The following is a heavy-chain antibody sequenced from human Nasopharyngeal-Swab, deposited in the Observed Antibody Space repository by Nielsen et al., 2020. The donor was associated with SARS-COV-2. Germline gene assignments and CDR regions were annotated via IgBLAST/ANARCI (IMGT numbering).Heavy chain of an antibody. CDR2: IYPGDSDT. V-gene: IGHV5-51*01. CDR1: GSSFTSYW. CDR3: ARRRAEYSGSYYGFDP. J-gene: IGHJ5*02. D-gene: IGHD1-26*01. Sequence: GESLKISCKGSGSSFTSYWIGWVRQMPGKGLEWMGIIYPGDSDTRYSPSFQGQVTISADKSISTAYLQWSSLKASDTAMYYCARRRAEYSGSYYGFDPWGQGTLVTVSS.